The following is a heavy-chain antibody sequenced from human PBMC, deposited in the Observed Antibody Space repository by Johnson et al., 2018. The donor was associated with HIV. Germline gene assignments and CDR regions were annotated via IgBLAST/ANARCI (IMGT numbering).Heavy chain of an antibody. Sequence: QVPLVESGGGVVQPGRSLRLSCAASRFTFSTYGIHWVRQAPGKGLEWVAVTWYDASYKYYVDSVKGRFTISRDNSKNTLYLQMNSLRAEDTAVYYCAKEAADDAFDIWGQGTMVTVSS. CDR2: TWYDASYK. V-gene: IGHV3-33*06. D-gene: IGHD6-25*01. CDR1: RFTFSTYG. CDR3: AKEAADDAFDI. J-gene: IGHJ3*02.